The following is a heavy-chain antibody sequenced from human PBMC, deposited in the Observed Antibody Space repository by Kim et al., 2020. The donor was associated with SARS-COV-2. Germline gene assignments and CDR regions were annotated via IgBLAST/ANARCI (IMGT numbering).Heavy chain of an antibody. V-gene: IGHV3-11*03. CDR3: AASMTTVTETDY. J-gene: IGHJ4*02. Sequence: GGSLRLSCAASGFTFSDYYMSWIRQAPGKGLEWVSYISSSSSYTNYADSVKGRFTISRDNAKNSLYLQMNSLRAEDTAVYYCAASMTTVTETDYWGQGTLVTVSS. CDR1: GFTFSDYY. CDR2: ISSSSSYT. D-gene: IGHD4-17*01.